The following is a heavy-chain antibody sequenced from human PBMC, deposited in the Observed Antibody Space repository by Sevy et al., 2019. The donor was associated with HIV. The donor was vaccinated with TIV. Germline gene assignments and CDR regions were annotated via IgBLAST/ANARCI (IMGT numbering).Heavy chain of an antibody. CDR2: ISYDGSNK. Sequence: GGSLRLSCAASGFTFSSYAMHWVRQAPGKGLEWVAVISYDGSNKYYADSVKGRFTISRDNSKNTLYLQMNSLRAEDTAVYYCASDVVGATSWSYVDYWGQGTLVTVSS. J-gene: IGHJ4*02. V-gene: IGHV3-30-3*01. D-gene: IGHD1-26*01. CDR3: ASDVVGATSWSYVDY. CDR1: GFTFSSYA.